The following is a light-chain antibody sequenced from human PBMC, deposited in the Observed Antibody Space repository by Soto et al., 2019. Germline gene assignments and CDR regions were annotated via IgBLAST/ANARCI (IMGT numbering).Light chain of an antibody. CDR1: QSVTSS. V-gene: IGKV3-11*01. Sequence: EIVLTQSPDTLSLSPGDRATLSCRASQSVTSSLAWFQQKPGQAPRLLIYDVSRRATAIPARFSGSGSGTDFKLTISSLEPEDFAVYYCQRRTSCPTFGGGTKVEIK. J-gene: IGKJ4*01. CDR2: DVS. CDR3: QRRTSCPT.